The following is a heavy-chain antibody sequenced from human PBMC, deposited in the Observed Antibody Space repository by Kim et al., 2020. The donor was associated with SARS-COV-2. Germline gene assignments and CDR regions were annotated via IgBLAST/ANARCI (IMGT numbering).Heavy chain of an antibody. CDR3: ARHLVGWGWRAFDI. J-gene: IGHJ3*02. Sequence: SETLSLTCTVSGGSISSSSYYWGWIRQPPGKGLEWIGSIYYSGSTYYNPSLKSRVTISVDTSKNQFSLKLSSVTAADTAVYYCARHLVGWGWRAFDIWGQGTMVTVSS. CDR2: IYYSGST. D-gene: IGHD7-27*01. V-gene: IGHV4-39*01. CDR1: GGSISSSSYY.